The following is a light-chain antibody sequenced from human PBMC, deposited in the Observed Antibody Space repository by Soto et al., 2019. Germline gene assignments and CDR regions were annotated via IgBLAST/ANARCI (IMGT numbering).Light chain of an antibody. CDR3: HQYGSSRT. J-gene: IGKJ1*01. CDR1: QSVRNNY. Sequence: EIVLTQSPGTLSLSPGERATLSCRASQSVRNNYLAWYQQKPGQAPRLLIYAASSRATDIPDRFSGSGSGTDFPLTISRLEPEDFAVYHCHQYGSSRTFGQGTKVEMK. V-gene: IGKV3-20*01. CDR2: AAS.